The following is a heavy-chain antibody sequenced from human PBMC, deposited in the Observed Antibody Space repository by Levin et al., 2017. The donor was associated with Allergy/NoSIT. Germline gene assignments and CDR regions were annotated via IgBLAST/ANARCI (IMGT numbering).Heavy chain of an antibody. V-gene: IGHV3-33*01. CDR2: IWYDGSNK. CDR1: GFTFSSYG. Sequence: GGSLRLSCAASGFTFSSYGMHWVRQAPGKGLEWVAVIWYDGSNKYYADSVKGRFTISRDNSKNTLYLQMNSLRAEDTAVYYCARDVSGTKGLSWGQGTLVTVSS. J-gene: IGHJ4*02. D-gene: IGHD1-26*01. CDR3: ARDVSGTKGLS.